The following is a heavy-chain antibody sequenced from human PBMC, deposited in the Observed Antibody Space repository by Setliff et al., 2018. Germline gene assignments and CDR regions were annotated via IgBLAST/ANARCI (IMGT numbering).Heavy chain of an antibody. J-gene: IGHJ1*01. CDR1: GLTFSSYA. D-gene: IGHD1-26*01. Sequence: SLRLSCAASGLTFSSYAMSWVRQAPGKGLEWVSAISGSGGSTYYADSVKGRFTISRDNSKNTLYLQMNSLRAEDTAVYYCAKGPPSSGTYGGYFQHWGQGTLVTVSS. V-gene: IGHV3-23*01. CDR2: ISGSGGST. CDR3: AKGPPSSGTYGGYFQH.